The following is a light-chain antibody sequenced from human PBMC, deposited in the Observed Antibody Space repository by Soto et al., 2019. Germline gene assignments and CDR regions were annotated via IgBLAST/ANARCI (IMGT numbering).Light chain of an antibody. J-gene: IGKJ1*01. Sequence: DIVMTQSPDSLAVSLGERATINCKSSQSVLYSSNNKNYLAWYQQKPGQPPKLLIYWASTRESGVPDRFSGRGSGKDFTLTISSLEAEDVAVYYCKQYYSTPGTFGQGTKVEIK. CDR2: WAS. V-gene: IGKV4-1*01. CDR3: KQYYSTPGT. CDR1: QSVLYSSNNKNY.